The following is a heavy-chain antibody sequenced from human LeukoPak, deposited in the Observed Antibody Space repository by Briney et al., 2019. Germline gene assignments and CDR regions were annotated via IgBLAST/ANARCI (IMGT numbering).Heavy chain of an antibody. CDR3: ARDLEDTAPDY. V-gene: IGHV3-48*03. D-gene: IGHD5-18*01. Sequence: SGGSLRLSCAASGFTFSSSAMTWVRQAPGKGLEWVSYISSSGSTIYYADSVKGRFTISRDNAKNSLYLQMSSLRAEDTAVYYCARDLEDTAPDYWGQGTLVTVSS. CDR2: ISSSGSTI. CDR1: GFTFSSSA. J-gene: IGHJ4*02.